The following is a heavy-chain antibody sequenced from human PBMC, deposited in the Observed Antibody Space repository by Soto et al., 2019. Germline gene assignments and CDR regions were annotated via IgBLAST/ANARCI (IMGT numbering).Heavy chain of an antibody. CDR2: INHSGST. J-gene: IGHJ4*02. D-gene: IGHD3-16*01. Sequence: QVQLQQWGAGLLKPSETLSLTCAVYGGSFSGYYWSWIRQPPGKGLEWIGEINHSGSTNYNPSLKSRVPISVDTYKNQFSLKLSSVTAADTAVYYCARGLKNDYIWGSYHTYDYWGQGTLVTVSS. V-gene: IGHV4-34*01. CDR1: GGSFSGYY. CDR3: ARGLKNDYIWGSYHTYDY.